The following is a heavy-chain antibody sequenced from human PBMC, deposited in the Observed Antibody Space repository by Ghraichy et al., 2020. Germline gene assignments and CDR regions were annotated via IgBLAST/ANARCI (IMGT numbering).Heavy chain of an antibody. D-gene: IGHD6-19*01. J-gene: IGHJ4*02. CDR1: GFTFSSYG. V-gene: IGHV3-30*03. Sequence: GGSLRLSCAASGFTFSSYGIHWVRQAPGKGLEWVAVISNDGSNKYYADSVRGRFTISRDNSKNTLYLQMNSLRAEDTAVYYCAIDRWGSSGWPLDYWGQGTLVTVSS. CDR3: AIDRWGSSGWPLDY. CDR2: ISNDGSNK.